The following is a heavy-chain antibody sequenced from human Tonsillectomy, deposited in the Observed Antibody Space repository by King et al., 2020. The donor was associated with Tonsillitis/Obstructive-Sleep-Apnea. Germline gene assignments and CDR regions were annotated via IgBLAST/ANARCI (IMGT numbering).Heavy chain of an antibody. CDR1: GYTFTSYG. D-gene: IGHD4-17*01. V-gene: IGHV1-18*01. J-gene: IGHJ4*02. Sequence: VQLVQSGAEVKKPGASVKVSCKASGYTFTSYGISWVRQAPGQGLEWMGWISAYNGNRKYAQKLQGRVTMTTDTSTSTAYMELRSLRSDDTAVYYCARDAGDYDVGGGIDYWGQGTLVTVSS. CDR3: ARDAGDYDVGGGIDY. CDR2: ISAYNGNR.